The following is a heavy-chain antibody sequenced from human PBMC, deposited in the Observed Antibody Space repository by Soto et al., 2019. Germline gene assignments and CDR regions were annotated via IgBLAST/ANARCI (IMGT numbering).Heavy chain of an antibody. CDR1: GFTFSTYA. V-gene: IGHV3-23*01. J-gene: IGHJ4*02. D-gene: IGHD3-10*01. CDR3: AKVHGSGTYYNFPDY. CDR2: ISDNGDRT. Sequence: GGSLRLSCAASGFTFSTYAMSWVRQAPGKGLEWVSTISDNGDRTYYAASVKGRFTISRDNSKNTLYLLMNSLSAEDTALYYCAKVHGSGTYYNFPDYWGQGTLVIVSS.